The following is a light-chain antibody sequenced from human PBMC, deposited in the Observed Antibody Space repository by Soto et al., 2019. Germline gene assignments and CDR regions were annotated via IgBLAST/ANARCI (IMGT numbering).Light chain of an antibody. CDR3: QTWDTGVV. J-gene: IGLJ2*01. V-gene: IGLV4-69*01. CDR1: SGHSNYA. CDR2: LTSDGSH. Sequence: QPVLTQSPSASASLGASVKLTCTLSSGHSNYAIAWHQQQPEKGPRFLMKLTSDGSHTKGDGIPDRFSGSSSGAERYLTTXXXXXXXEAXYYCQTWDTGVVFGGGTKL.